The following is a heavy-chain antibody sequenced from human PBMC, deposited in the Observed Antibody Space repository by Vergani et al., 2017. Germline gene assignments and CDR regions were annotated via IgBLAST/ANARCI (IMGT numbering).Heavy chain of an antibody. J-gene: IGHJ6*03. CDR3: VRASLRALVGYYYYRDV. D-gene: IGHD3-16*02. V-gene: IGHV4-30-2*01. CDR2: IFPSGNS. Sequence: QLQLQESGSGLVKPSQTLSLTCAVSGDSITNGGFSWNWIRQPPGKGPEWIGYIFPSGNSDYNPSLKNRVSISLDKSNNQFSLWVNSLTAADTAVYFCVRASLRALVGYYYYRDVWGKGKTVVVSS. CDR1: GDSITNGGFS.